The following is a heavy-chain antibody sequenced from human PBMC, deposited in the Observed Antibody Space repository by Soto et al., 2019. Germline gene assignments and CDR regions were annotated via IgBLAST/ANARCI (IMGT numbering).Heavy chain of an antibody. Sequence: GASVKVCCKTSGYTFTSYGISWVRQAPGQGLEWMGWISAYNGNRNYAQKLQGRVTMTTDTSTSTAYMELRSLRSDDTAVYYCARCTLTQLVAFDIWGQGTMVTVSS. CDR1: GYTFTSYG. V-gene: IGHV1-18*01. J-gene: IGHJ3*02. CDR3: ARCTLTQLVAFDI. CDR2: ISAYNGNR.